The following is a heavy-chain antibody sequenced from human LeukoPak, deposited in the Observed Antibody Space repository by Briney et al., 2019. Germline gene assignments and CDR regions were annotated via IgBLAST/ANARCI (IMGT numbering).Heavy chain of an antibody. CDR2: INHSGSI. V-gene: IGHV4-34*01. CDR3: ARGRYGSGSYDY. J-gene: IGHJ4*02. D-gene: IGHD3-10*01. CDR1: GGSFSGYY. Sequence: SETLSLTCAVYGGSFSGYYWSWIRQPPGKGLEWIGEINHSGSINYNPSLKSRVTISVDTSKNQFSLKLSSVTAADTAVYYCARGRYGSGSYDYWGQGTLVTVSS.